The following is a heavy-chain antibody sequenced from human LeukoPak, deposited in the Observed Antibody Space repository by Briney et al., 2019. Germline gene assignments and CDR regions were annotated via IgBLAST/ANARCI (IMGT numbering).Heavy chain of an antibody. CDR1: GFTVTSNY. D-gene: IGHD1-26*01. J-gene: IGHJ4*02. Sequence: GGSLRLSCAASGFTVTSNYMNWVRQAPGKGLEWVSVIYSGRSTYYADSVKGRFSISRDNSKNTLYLQMNSLRAEDTAVYYCARGGATDFWGQGTLVTVSS. CDR3: ARGGATDF. CDR2: IYSGRST. V-gene: IGHV3-66*01.